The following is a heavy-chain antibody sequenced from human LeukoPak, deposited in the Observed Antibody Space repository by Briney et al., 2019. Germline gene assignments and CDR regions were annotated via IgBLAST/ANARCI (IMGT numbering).Heavy chain of an antibody. V-gene: IGHV3-30*18. CDR3: AKVAHYGTYYFDY. CDR2: ISYDGSNK. D-gene: IGHD3-16*01. J-gene: IGHJ4*02. Sequence: GGSLRLSCAASGFTFSTYAMSWVRQAPGKGLEWVAVISYDGSNKYYADSVKGRFTISRDNSKNTLYLQMNSLRAEDTAVYYCAKVAHYGTYYFDYWGQGTLVTVSS. CDR1: GFTFSTYA.